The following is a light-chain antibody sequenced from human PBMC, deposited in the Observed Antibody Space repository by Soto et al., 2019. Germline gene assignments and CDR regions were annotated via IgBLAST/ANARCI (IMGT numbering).Light chain of an antibody. J-gene: IGLJ3*02. Sequence: QSALTQPASGSGSPGQSIAISCTGTSSDVGSYKYVSWFQQHPGKAPKLVIYEVNNRPSGVSNRFSGSKSGNTASLTISGLQAEDEADYYCSSFTTTYTWVFGGGTKVTVL. CDR2: EVN. V-gene: IGLV2-14*01. CDR1: SSDVGSYKY. CDR3: SSFTTTYTWV.